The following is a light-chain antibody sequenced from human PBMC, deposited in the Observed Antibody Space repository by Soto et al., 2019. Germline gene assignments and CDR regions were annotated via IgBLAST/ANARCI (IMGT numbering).Light chain of an antibody. CDR3: SSYTGSSTLVV. J-gene: IGLJ2*01. V-gene: IGLV2-18*02. Sequence: QSALTQPPSVSGSPGQSVSISCTGTSSDVGRYNHVSWYQQPPGTAPKLMIYDVSNRPSGVPDRFSGSKSGNTASLTISGLQAEDEAEYYCSSYTGSSTLVVFGGETKLTVL. CDR1: SSDVGRYNH. CDR2: DVS.